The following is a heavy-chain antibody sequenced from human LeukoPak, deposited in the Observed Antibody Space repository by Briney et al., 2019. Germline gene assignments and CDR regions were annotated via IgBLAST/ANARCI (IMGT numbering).Heavy chain of an antibody. CDR3: ARVRSSSSWYLIYYFDY. CDR1: GGSISSSSYY. Sequence: SETLSLTCTVSGGSISSSSYYWSWLRQHPGKGLEWIGYIYYSGSTYYNPSLKSRVTISVDMSKNQFSLKLSSVTAADTAVYYCARVRSSSSWYLIYYFDYWGQGTLVTVSS. CDR2: IYYSGST. J-gene: IGHJ4*02. V-gene: IGHV4-30-4*08. D-gene: IGHD6-13*01.